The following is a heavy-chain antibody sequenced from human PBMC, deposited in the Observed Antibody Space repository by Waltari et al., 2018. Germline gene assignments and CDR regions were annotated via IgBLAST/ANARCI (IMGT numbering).Heavy chain of an antibody. D-gene: IGHD3-22*01. CDR1: GGSISSHY. V-gene: IGHV4-59*11. CDR2: IYYSGST. J-gene: IGHJ3*02. CDR3: ARSGMIVVHDAFDI. Sequence: QVQLQESGPGLVKPSETLSLTCTVSGGSISSHYWSWIRQPPGKGLEWIGYIYYSGSTNYNPSLKSRVTISVDTSKNQFSLKLSSVTAADTAVYYCARSGMIVVHDAFDIWGQGTMVTVSS.